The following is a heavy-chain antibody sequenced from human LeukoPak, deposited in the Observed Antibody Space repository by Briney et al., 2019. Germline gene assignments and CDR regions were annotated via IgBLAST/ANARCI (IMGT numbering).Heavy chain of an antibody. CDR2: MSAYSGNT. V-gene: IGHV1-18*01. J-gene: IGHJ6*03. CDR1: GYTFTSYG. Sequence: ASVEVSCKASGYTFTSYGFSWVRQAPGQGLEWMGWMSAYSGNTAFAQKLQGRVTMTTDTSTSTACMEVRSLRSDDTAVYYCARANEYSSSYFMDVWGKGTTVTVSS. D-gene: IGHD6-6*01. CDR3: ARANEYSSSYFMDV.